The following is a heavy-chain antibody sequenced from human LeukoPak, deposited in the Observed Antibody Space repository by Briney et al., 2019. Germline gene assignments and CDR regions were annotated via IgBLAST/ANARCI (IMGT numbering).Heavy chain of an antibody. CDR2: IYYSGTT. CDR1: GGSIRSYY. D-gene: IGHD2-15*01. J-gene: IGHJ4*02. V-gene: IGHV4-59*08. CDR3: ARQGGYCSGGSCYSKYYFDY. Sequence: SETLSLTCTVSGGSIRSYYWSWIRQPPGKGLEWIGYIYYSGTTNYNPSLKSRVTISVDTSKNQFSLKLSSVTAADTAVYYCARQGGYCSGGSCYSKYYFDYWGQGTLVTVSS.